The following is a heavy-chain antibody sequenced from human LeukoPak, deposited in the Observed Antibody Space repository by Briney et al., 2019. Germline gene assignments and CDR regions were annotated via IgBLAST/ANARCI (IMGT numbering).Heavy chain of an antibody. CDR2: LIGSSGST. J-gene: IGHJ4*02. D-gene: IGHD5-18*01. Sequence: GGSLRLSCAASGFTSTNYAMNWVRQAPGKGLEWVSVLIGSSGSTDYADSVKGRFTISRDNAKNTLSLQMNSLRAEDTAVYYCVRHNYGYDYWGQGTPVTVSS. V-gene: IGHV3-23*01. CDR1: GFTSTNYA. CDR3: VRHNYGYDY.